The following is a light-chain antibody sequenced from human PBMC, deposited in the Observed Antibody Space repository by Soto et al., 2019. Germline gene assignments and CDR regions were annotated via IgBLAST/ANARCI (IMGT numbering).Light chain of an antibody. V-gene: IGKV3-15*01. J-gene: IGKJ3*01. CDR2: GAS. Sequence: EIVMTQSPATLSVSPGERVTLSCRASQSVSRSLAWYQQKPGQAPRLLIYGASTRATGIPARFSGSGSGTDFTLTISSLQSEDFEVYYCQQYNNWPPFTFGPGTKVDIK. CDR3: QQYNNWPPFT. CDR1: QSVSRS.